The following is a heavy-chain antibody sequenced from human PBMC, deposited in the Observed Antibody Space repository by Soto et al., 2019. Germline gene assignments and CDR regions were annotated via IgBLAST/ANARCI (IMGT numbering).Heavy chain of an antibody. CDR2: IFYSGST. Sequence: SETLSLTCTVSGGSISPYYWSWIRQPPGKGLEWIGSIFYSGSTYYNPSLESRVTISIDTSKNQFSLKLSSVTAADTAVYYCVRPVNFYYYYMDVWGKGTTVTVSS. CDR1: GGSISPYY. V-gene: IGHV4-59*05. CDR3: VRPVNFYYYYMDV. J-gene: IGHJ6*03.